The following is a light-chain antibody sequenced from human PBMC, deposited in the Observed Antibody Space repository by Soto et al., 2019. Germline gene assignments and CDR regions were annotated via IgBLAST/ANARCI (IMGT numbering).Light chain of an antibody. CDR1: SSDVGGYNY. CDR3: SSYTSSSTRV. Sequence: QSALTQPASVSGSPGQSITISCTGTSSDVGGYNYVSWYQQHPGKAPKLRIYDVSNRPSGVSNRFSGSKSGNTASLPISGLQAEDEADYYCSSYTSSSTRVFGGGTTLTV. J-gene: IGLJ2*01. CDR2: DVS. V-gene: IGLV2-14*01.